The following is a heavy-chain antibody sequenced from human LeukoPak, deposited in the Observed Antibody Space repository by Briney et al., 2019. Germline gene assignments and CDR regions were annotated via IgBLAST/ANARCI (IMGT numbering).Heavy chain of an antibody. V-gene: IGHV1-24*01. CDR2: FDPEDGET. J-gene: IGHJ4*02. CDR1: GYTLTELS. Sequence: ASVKVSCKVSGYTLTELSMHWVRQAPGKGLEWMGGFDPEDGETIYAQKFQGRVTMTEDTSTDTAYMELSSLRSEDTAVYYCATDKSRLWGEHGFFDYWGQGTLVTVSS. D-gene: IGHD3-16*01. CDR3: ATDKSRLWGEHGFFDY.